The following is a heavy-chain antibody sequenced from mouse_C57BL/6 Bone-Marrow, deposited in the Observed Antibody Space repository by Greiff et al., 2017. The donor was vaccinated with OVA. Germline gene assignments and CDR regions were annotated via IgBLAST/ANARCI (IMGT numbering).Heavy chain of an antibody. V-gene: IGHV14-4*01. CDR1: GFNIKDDY. D-gene: IGHD4-1*01. CDR3: TPPGNWYFDV. J-gene: IGHJ1*03. Sequence: VQLQQPGAELVRPGASVKLSCTASGFNIKDDYMHWVKQRPEQGLEWIGWIDPENGDTEYASKFQGKATITADTSSNTAYLQLSSLTSEDTAVYYCTPPGNWYFDVWGTGTTVTVSS. CDR2: IDPENGDT.